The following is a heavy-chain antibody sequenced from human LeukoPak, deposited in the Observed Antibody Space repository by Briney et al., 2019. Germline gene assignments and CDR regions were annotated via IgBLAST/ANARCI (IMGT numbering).Heavy chain of an antibody. CDR1: GFTLSSHW. Sequence: GGSLRLSCAASGFTLSSHWMHWVRHAPGKGLVWVSRINSDGGTTNYADSVKGRFTISRDNAENTLYLQMNSLRVEDTAVYYCTRRVSATRWFDPWGQGTLVTVSS. D-gene: IGHD2-15*01. CDR3: TRRVSATRWFDP. CDR2: INSDGGTT. J-gene: IGHJ5*02. V-gene: IGHV3-74*01.